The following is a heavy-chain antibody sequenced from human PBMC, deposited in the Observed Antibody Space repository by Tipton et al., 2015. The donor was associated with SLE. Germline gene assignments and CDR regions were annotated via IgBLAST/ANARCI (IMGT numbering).Heavy chain of an antibody. D-gene: IGHD6-19*01. J-gene: IGHJ4*02. CDR1: GGSISSYY. V-gene: IGHV4-59*01. CDR3: ARWAGPTVNFDY. CDR2: IYYRGST. Sequence: TLSLTCTVSGGSISSYYWSWIRQPPGKGLEWIGYIYYRGSTNYNPSVKSRCTISVDTSKNHFSLKLSSVTPADTAVYYCARWAGPTVNFDYWGQGTLVTVPS.